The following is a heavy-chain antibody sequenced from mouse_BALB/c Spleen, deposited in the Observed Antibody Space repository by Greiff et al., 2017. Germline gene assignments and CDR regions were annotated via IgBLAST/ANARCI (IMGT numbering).Heavy chain of an antibody. D-gene: IGHD1-1*02. CDR3: ARDSYGYFDY. Sequence: EVQGVESGGGLVQPGGSLRLSCATSGFTFTDYYMSWVRQPPGKALEWLGFIRNKANGYTTEYSASVKGRFTISRDNSQSILYLQMNTLRAEDSATYYCARDSYGYFDYWGQGTTLTVSS. CDR1: GFTFTDYY. J-gene: IGHJ2*01. CDR2: IRNKANGYTT. V-gene: IGHV7-3*02.